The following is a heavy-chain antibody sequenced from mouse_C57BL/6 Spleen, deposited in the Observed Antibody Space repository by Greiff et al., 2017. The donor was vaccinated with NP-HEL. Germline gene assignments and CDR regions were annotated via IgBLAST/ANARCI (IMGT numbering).Heavy chain of an antibody. CDR1: GYAFSSSW. CDR3: ASNYDYDYAWFAY. D-gene: IGHD2-4*01. CDR2: IYPGDGDT. Sequence: VQLQQSGPELVKPGASVKISCKASGYAFSSSWMNWVKQRPGKGLEWIGRIYPGDGDTNYNGKFKGKATLTADKSSSTAYMQLSSLTSEDSAVYFCASNYDYDYAWFAYWGQGTLVTVSA. V-gene: IGHV1-82*01. J-gene: IGHJ3*01.